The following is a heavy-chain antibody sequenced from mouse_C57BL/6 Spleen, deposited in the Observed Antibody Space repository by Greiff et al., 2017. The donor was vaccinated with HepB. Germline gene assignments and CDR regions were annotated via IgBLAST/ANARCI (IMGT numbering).Heavy chain of an antibody. J-gene: IGHJ4*01. CDR3: ARTPYDYESHYYAMDY. V-gene: IGHV2-2*01. D-gene: IGHD2-4*01. CDR1: GFSLTSYG. CDR2: IWSGGST. Sequence: LQQSGPGLVQPSQSLSITCTVSGFSLTSYGVHWVRQSPGKGLEWLGVIWSGGSTDYNAAFISRLSISKDNSKSQVFFKMNSLQADDTAIYYCARTPYDYESHYYAMDYWGQGTSVTVSS.